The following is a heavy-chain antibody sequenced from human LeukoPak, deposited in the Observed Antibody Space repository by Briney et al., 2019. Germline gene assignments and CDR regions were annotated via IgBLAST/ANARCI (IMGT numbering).Heavy chain of an antibody. V-gene: IGHV1-2*02. Sequence: ASVTVPCKASGYTFTGYYMHWVRQAPGQGLEWMGWINPNSGGTNYAQKFQGRVTMTRDTSISTAYMELSRLRSDDTAVYYCARAGIAAAGTGYWGQGTLVTVSS. CDR2: INPNSGGT. CDR1: GYTFTGYY. D-gene: IGHD6-13*01. J-gene: IGHJ4*02. CDR3: ARAGIAAAGTGY.